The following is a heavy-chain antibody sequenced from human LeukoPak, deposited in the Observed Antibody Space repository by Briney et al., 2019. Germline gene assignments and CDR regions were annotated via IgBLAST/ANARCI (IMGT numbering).Heavy chain of an antibody. CDR3: ATAGYSSSWYLGSVDY. CDR2: IYYSGST. Sequence: SETLSLTCTVSGGSISSSSYYWGWIRQPPGKGLEWIGSIYYSGSTYYNPSLKSRVTISVDTSKNQFSLKLSSVTAADTAVYYCATAGYSSSWYLGSVDYWGQGTLVTVSS. J-gene: IGHJ4*02. CDR1: GGSISSSSYY. V-gene: IGHV4-39*07. D-gene: IGHD6-13*01.